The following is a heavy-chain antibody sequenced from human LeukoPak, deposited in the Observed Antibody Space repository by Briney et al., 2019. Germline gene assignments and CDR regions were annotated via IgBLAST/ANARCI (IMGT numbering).Heavy chain of an antibody. J-gene: IGHJ4*02. D-gene: IGHD3-3*01. Sequence: PGGSLRLSCAAYGFNFSIYGMHWVRQAPGQGLEWVTFVRYDQSATVYADSVQGRFAISRDNSKNTVYLQMNSLRVEDTALYFCVKDQGECPGSRCYLRFLEYWGQGTLVIVSS. CDR2: VRYDQSAT. CDR3: VKDQGECPGSRCYLRFLEY. V-gene: IGHV3-30*02. CDR1: GFNFSIYG.